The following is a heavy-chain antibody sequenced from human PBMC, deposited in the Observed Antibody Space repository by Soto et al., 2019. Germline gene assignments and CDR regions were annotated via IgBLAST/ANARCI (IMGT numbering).Heavy chain of an antibody. D-gene: IGHD1-1*01. V-gene: IGHV3-7*01. CDR1: GFTFSSYW. J-gene: IGHJ4*02. CDR3: ARGYNGAHDY. CDR2: INQDGSGK. Sequence: EVQLVESGGGLVQPGGSLRLSCAASGFTFSSYWMNWVRQAPGKGLEWVANINQDGSGKYYVDSVKGRFTISRDNVENSLFLQMSSLRAEDTAVYYCARGYNGAHDYWGQGTLVSVSS.